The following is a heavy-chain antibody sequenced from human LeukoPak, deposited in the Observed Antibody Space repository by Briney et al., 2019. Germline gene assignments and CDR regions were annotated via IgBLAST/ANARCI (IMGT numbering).Heavy chain of an antibody. J-gene: IGHJ4*02. CDR3: LSGPYSSGWYYFDY. Sequence: AGGSLRLSCAASGFTVSSNYMSWVRQAPGRGLEWVAVISYDGSNKYYADSVKGRFTISRDNSKNTLYLQMNSLRAEDTAVYYCLSGPYSSGWYYFDYWGQGTLVTVSS. D-gene: IGHD6-19*01. CDR2: ISYDGSNK. CDR1: GFTVSSNY. V-gene: IGHV3-30*03.